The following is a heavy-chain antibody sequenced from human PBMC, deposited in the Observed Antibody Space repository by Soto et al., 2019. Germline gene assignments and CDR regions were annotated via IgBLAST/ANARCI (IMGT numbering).Heavy chain of an antibody. CDR2: VIPIVGLA. CDR3: ARAASAEYLQH. CDR1: GDTFTSYN. Sequence: QVQLVQSGAEVRKPGSSVKVSCKASGDTFTSYNIHWVRQAPGQGLEWMGRVIPIVGLANYAQNFQGRVTFTADRSTSTAYMELIGLRAEDTAVYYCARAASAEYLQHWGQGTLVTVSS. J-gene: IGHJ1*01. V-gene: IGHV1-69*02. D-gene: IGHD2-2*01.